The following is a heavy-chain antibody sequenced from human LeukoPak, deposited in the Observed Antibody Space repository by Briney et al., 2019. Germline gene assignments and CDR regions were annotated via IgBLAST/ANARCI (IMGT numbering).Heavy chain of an antibody. CDR1: GLTVSSNY. CDR2: INSAGIST. V-gene: IGHV3-74*01. Sequence: GGSLRLSCAASGLTVSSNYMSWVRQAPGKGLVWVSRINSAGISTNYADSVKGRFTISRDNAKNTLYLQMNSLRAEDTAIYYCARDIAAAVDYWGQGTLVTVSS. CDR3: ARDIAAAVDY. D-gene: IGHD6-13*01. J-gene: IGHJ4*02.